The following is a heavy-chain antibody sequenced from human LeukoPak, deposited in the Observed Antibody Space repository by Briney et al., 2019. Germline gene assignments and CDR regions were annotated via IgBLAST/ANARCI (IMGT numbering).Heavy chain of an antibody. CDR2: ISYDGSNK. J-gene: IGHJ6*02. CDR3: AQGGSEIYYLYHGMDV. CDR1: GLSLNSYA. V-gene: IGHV3-30*03. Sequence: GRSLRLSCAASGLSLNSYAIHWVRQAPGKGLEWVTAISYDGSNKHYADSVRGRFTISRDNSKNTLYLQMNSLRSDDTAVYYCAQGGSEIYYLYHGMDVWGRGTTVTVSS. D-gene: IGHD3-10*01.